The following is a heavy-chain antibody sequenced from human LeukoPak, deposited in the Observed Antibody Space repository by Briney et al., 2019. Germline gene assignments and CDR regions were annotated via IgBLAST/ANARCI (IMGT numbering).Heavy chain of an antibody. J-gene: IGHJ4*02. CDR2: INSDGSRT. Sequence: PGGSLRLSCAASGFTLSNYWIHWVRQAPGKGLVWFAYINSDGSRTSYADSVKGRFTISRDNAKNTVHLLMNSLRVEDTAVYYCARPGPYSSGWYQDFDYWGQGTLVTVSS. CDR1: GFTLSNYW. CDR3: ARPGPYSSGWYQDFDY. D-gene: IGHD6-19*01. V-gene: IGHV3-74*01.